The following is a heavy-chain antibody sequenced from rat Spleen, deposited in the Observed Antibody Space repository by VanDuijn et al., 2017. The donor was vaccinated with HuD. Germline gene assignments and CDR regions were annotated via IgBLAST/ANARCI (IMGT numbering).Heavy chain of an antibody. CDR3: TTGVLPGYNYY. V-gene: IGHV5-27*01. CDR1: GFTFSNYY. J-gene: IGHJ2*01. CDR2: ISPSGGNT. Sequence: EVQMVESGGGLVKPGRSLKLSCVASGFTFSNYYMAWVRQALTKGLEWVASISPSGGNTYYPDSVKGRFTISRDNAKNTLYLQMDSLRSEDTATYYCTTGVLPGYNYYWGQGVMVTVSS. D-gene: IGHD1-4*01.